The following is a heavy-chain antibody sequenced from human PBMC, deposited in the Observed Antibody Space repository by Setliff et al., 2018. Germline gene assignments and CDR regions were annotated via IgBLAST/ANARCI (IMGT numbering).Heavy chain of an antibody. CDR1: GFSFSTYS. V-gene: IGHV3-23*01. Sequence: GSLRLSCAASGFSFSTYSLIWVRQAPGKGLEWVSAISGSGGSTYYADSVKGRFTISRDNSQNTVFLQVNSLRPEDSAVYYCAKEDYSDSSGYYYETPWFDPWGQGTLVTVSS. J-gene: IGHJ5*02. CDR2: ISGSGGST. D-gene: IGHD3-22*01. CDR3: AKEDYSDSSGYYYETPWFDP.